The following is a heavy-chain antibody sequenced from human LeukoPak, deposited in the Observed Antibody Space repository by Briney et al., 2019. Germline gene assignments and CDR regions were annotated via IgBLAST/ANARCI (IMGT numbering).Heavy chain of an antibody. CDR3: ASQGHHGKIVGTSLSYFYMDV. CDR2: INRSGST. V-gene: IGHV4-34*01. CDR1: GGSFSGYY. Sequence: PSETLSLTCAVYGGSFSGYYWSWIRQTPGKGLEWIGEINRSGSTNYNPSLKSRVTISVDTSKNQFSLKLSSVTAADTAFYYCASQGHHGKIVGTSLSYFYMDVWGKGTTVTVSS. D-gene: IGHD1-26*01. J-gene: IGHJ6*03.